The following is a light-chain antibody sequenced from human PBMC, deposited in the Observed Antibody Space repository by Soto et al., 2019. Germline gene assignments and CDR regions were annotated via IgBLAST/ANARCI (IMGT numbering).Light chain of an antibody. V-gene: IGLV2-8*01. J-gene: IGLJ2*01. Sequence: QSALTQPPSASGSPGQSVTISCTGTSSDVGGYNYVSWYQQHPGKPPKLMIYEVSKRPSGVPDRFSGSKSGNTASLTVSGLQAEDEADYYCSSYAGSNKLVFGGGTKLTVL. CDR3: SSYAGSNKLV. CDR2: EVS. CDR1: SSDVGGYNY.